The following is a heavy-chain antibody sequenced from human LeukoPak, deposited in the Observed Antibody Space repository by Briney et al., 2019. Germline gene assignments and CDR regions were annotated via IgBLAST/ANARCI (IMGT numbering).Heavy chain of an antibody. CDR3: ALLAVASDFDY. CDR1: GFPFSFYE. D-gene: IGHD6-19*01. CDR2: IGSSGTTI. Sequence: PGGSLRLSCAVSGFPFSFYEMNWVRQAPGKGLEWVSNIGSSGTTIYYAGSVKGRFSISRDNAKSSLYLQMNSLRVEDTAVYYCALLAVASDFDYWGQGALVTVSS. V-gene: IGHV3-48*03. J-gene: IGHJ4*02.